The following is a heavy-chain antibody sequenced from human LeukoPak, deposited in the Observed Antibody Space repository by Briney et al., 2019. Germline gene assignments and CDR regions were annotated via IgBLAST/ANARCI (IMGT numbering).Heavy chain of an antibody. D-gene: IGHD3-16*01. CDR3: ARDGFGTGSN. V-gene: IGHV3-53*01. Sequence: GGSLRLSCAAPGFTVSSNYMSWVRQAPGKGLEWVSVIYSGGSTYYADSVKGRFTISRDNSKNSLYLQMNTLRADDTAVYYCARDGFGTGSNWGQGTLVTVSS. J-gene: IGHJ4*02. CDR2: IYSGGST. CDR1: GFTVSSNY.